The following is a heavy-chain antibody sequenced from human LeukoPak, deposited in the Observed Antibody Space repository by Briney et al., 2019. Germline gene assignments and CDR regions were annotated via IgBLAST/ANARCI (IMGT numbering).Heavy chain of an antibody. V-gene: IGHV3-23*01. J-gene: IGHJ6*02. CDR3: AKGQDV. CDR2: ISGSGDST. Sequence: GGSLRLSCAASGFTFSSYWMSWVRQAPGEGLEWVSVISGSGDSTEYADSVKGRFTISRDNSKKTLYLQMNSLRAEDTAVYYCAKGQDVWGQGTTVTVSS. CDR1: GFTFSSYW.